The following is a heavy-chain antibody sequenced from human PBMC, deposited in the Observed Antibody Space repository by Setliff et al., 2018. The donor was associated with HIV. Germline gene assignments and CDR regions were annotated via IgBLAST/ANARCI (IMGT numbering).Heavy chain of an antibody. V-gene: IGHV4-34*12. J-gene: IGHJ5*02. Sequence: PSETLSLTCAVYGGSFSGYYWSWIRQPPGKGLEWIGEIIHTGSTNYNPSLKSRVTISVDTSKNQFSLRLSSVTAADTAVYYCARPRRVRSRAWYWFDIWGQGTLVTVSS. CDR2: IIHTGST. CDR3: ARPRRVRSRAWYWFDI. CDR1: GGSFSGYY. D-gene: IGHD6-19*01.